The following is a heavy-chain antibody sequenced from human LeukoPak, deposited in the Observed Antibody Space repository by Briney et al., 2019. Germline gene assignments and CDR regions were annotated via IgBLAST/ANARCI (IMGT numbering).Heavy chain of an antibody. CDR3: AKLGDYGDYLNFDY. CDR2: IRYDGSNK. CDR1: GFTFSSYG. V-gene: IGHV3-30*02. D-gene: IGHD4-17*01. J-gene: IGHJ4*02. Sequence: GGSLRLSCAASGFTFSSYGMHWIRQAPGKGLEWVAFIRYDGSNKYYADSVKGRFTISRDNSKNTLYLQMNSLRAEDTAVYYCAKLGDYGDYLNFDYWGQGTLVTVSS.